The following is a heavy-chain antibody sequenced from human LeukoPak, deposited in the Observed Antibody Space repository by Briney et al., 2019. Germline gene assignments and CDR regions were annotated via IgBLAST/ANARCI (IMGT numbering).Heavy chain of an antibody. Sequence: GRSLRLSCAASGFTFSSYGMHWVRQAPGKGLEWEAVISYDGSNKYYADSVKGRFTISRDNSKNTLYLQMNSLRAEDTAVYYCAKDDRIAARRGPLDYWGQGTLVTVSS. J-gene: IGHJ4*02. D-gene: IGHD6-6*01. CDR2: ISYDGSNK. V-gene: IGHV3-30*18. CDR1: GFTFSSYG. CDR3: AKDDRIAARRGPLDY.